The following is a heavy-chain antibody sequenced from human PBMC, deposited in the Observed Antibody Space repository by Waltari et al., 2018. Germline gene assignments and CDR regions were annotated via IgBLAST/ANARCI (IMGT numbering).Heavy chain of an antibody. CDR3: ARGGSIYYGSGISHH. J-gene: IGHJ1*01. D-gene: IGHD3-10*01. Sequence: QVQLVQSGAEVKKPGASVKVSCKASGSTFPSYDINWVRPATGQGLEWMGWMNPNSGNTGYEQKFQGRVTMTRNTSISTAYMELSSLRSEDTAVYYCARGGSIYYGSGISHHWGQGTLVTVSS. V-gene: IGHV1-8*01. CDR1: GSTFPSYD. CDR2: MNPNSGNT.